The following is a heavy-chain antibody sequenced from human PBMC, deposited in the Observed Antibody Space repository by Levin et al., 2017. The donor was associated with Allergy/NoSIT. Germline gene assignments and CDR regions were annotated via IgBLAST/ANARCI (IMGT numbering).Heavy chain of an antibody. CDR3: ARRSGRDDFVCES. Sequence: PGGSLRLSCTVSGGSITSNAHYWGWIRQPPGKGLEWIGNINFGGNTYYSPSLRSRVTIPVDTSRDQFSLRLSPVTAADTAIYYCARRSGRDDFVCESRGRGNLVAVAS. CDR2: INFGGNT. J-gene: IGHJ1*01. V-gene: IGHV4-39*01. D-gene: IGHD3-10*01. CDR1: GGSITSNAHY.